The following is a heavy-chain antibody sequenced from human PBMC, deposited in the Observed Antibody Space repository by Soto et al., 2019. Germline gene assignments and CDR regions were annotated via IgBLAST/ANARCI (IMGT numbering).Heavy chain of an antibody. CDR1: GFTFSSNW. J-gene: IGHJ4*02. D-gene: IGHD5-12*01. CDR3: ARGVRLQTIVYYFDA. CDR2: IKQDGSEE. Sequence: LRLSCAAAGFTFSSNWMSWVRQAPGKGLEWVANIKQDGSEEYYVDSVKGRFIISRDNAKNSVYLQMNSLRAEDTAVYYCARGVRLQTIVYYFDAWRQGTLVTDSS. V-gene: IGHV3-7*04.